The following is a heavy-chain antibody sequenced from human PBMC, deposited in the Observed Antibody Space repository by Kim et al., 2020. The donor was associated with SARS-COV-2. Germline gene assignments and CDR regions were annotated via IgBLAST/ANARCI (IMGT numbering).Heavy chain of an antibody. CDR2: ISYDGSNK. CDR3: ARDSSGYYWIDY. CDR1: GFTFSSYA. V-gene: IGHV3-30-3*01. Sequence: GGSLRLSCAASGFTFSSYAMHWVRQAPGKGLEWVAVISYDGSNKYYADSVKGRFNISRDNSKNTLYLQMNSLRAEDTAVYYCARDSSGYYWIDYWGQGTLVTVSS. D-gene: IGHD3-22*01. J-gene: IGHJ4*02.